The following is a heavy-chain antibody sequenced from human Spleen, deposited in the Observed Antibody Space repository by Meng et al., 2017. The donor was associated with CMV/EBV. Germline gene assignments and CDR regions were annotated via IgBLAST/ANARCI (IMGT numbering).Heavy chain of an antibody. CDR3: AKRDSSNWNYFDN. D-gene: IGHD1-1*01. Sequence: GESLKISCAASGYIFSGAAIHWVRQAPGKGLEWVSFISAGGGATFYADSVQGRFTVSRDNSQNTVYLLMNSLRADDTAVYYCAKRDSSNWNYFDNWGQGALVTVSS. V-gene: IGHV3-23*01. CDR2: ISAGGGAT. J-gene: IGHJ4*02. CDR1: GYIFSGAA.